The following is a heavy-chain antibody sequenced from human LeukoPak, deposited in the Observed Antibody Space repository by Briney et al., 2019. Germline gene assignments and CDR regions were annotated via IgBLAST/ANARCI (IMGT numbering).Heavy chain of an antibody. J-gene: IGHJ6*03. CDR1: GGTFSSYA. Sequence: ASVKVSFTASGGTFSSYAISWVRQAPGQGLEWMGGIIPIFGTANYAQKFQGRVTITTDESTSTAYMELSSLRSEDTAVYYCARAPVDCSSTSCYLVQNYYYYMDVWGKGTTVTVSS. CDR3: ARAPVDCSSTSCYLVQNYYYYMDV. CDR2: IIPIFGTA. D-gene: IGHD2-2*01. V-gene: IGHV1-69*05.